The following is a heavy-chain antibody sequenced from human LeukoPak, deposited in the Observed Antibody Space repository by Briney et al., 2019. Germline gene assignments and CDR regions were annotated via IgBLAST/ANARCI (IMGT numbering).Heavy chain of an antibody. D-gene: IGHD3-10*01. V-gene: IGHV3-74*01. CDR1: GFIFSDYW. Sequence: GGSLRLSCAASGFIFSDYWMYWVRQAPGKGLVCVARISTDVSNTRYADSVKGRVTISRDNAKNTLYLQMNSLRAEDTAVYYCAREGTASIDYWGQGTLVTVSS. CDR3: AREGTASIDY. CDR2: ISTDVSNT. J-gene: IGHJ4*02.